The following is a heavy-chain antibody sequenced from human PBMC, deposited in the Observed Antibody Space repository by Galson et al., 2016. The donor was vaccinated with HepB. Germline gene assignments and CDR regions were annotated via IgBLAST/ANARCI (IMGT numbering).Heavy chain of an antibody. CDR3: TRDRVQFLQPSLSYGMDV. D-gene: IGHD3-3*01. V-gene: IGHV6-1*01. J-gene: IGHJ6*02. CDR1: GDSVSSNSAA. CDR2: TYYRSKWSY. Sequence: CATSGDSVSSNSAAWNWIRQSPSRGLEWLGRTYYRSKWSYDYAVSVKSRIIINADTSKNQFSLQLSSVTPEDTAVYYCTRDRVQFLQPSLSYGMDVWGLGTTVTVSS.